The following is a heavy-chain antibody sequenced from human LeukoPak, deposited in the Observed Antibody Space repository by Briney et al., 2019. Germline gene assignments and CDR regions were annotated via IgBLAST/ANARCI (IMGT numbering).Heavy chain of an antibody. CDR1: GFTFSSYA. Sequence: GGSLRLSCAASGFTFSSYAMHWVRQAPGKGLEWVAVISYDGSNKYYADSVKGRFTISRDNSKNTLYLQMNSLRAEDTAVYYCARGKSEWFGELLSIYFDYWGQGTLVTVSS. V-gene: IGHV3-30-3*01. D-gene: IGHD3-10*01. CDR3: ARGKSEWFGELLSIYFDY. CDR2: ISYDGSNK. J-gene: IGHJ4*02.